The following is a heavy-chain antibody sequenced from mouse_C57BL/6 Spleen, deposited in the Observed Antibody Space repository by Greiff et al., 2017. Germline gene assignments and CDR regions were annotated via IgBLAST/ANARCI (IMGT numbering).Heavy chain of an antibody. V-gene: IGHV3-6*01. CDR3: AREGPYDYDGYFDV. Sequence: EVKLQESGPGLVKPSQSLSLTCSVTGYSITSGYYRNWIRQFPGNKLEWMGYISYDGSNNYNPSLKNRISITRDTSKNQFFLKLNSVTTEDTATYYCAREGPYDYDGYFDVWGTGTTVTVSS. J-gene: IGHJ1*03. CDR1: GYSITSGYY. D-gene: IGHD2-4*01. CDR2: ISYDGSN.